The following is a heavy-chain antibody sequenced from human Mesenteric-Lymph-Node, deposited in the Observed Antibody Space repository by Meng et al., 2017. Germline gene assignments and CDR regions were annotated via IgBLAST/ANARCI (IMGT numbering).Heavy chain of an antibody. Sequence: ASVKVSCKAAGYTFTGYYIHWVRRAPGQGLEWVGRINPDTAGTNYAPKFKGRATVTSDTSISTAYLELRGLSSEDTAIYYCARVGRMGIDNWGHGTLVTGYS. CDR1: GYTFTGYY. CDR3: ARVGRMGIDN. J-gene: IGHJ4*01. CDR2: INPDTAGT. V-gene: IGHV1-2*06. D-gene: IGHD3-16*01.